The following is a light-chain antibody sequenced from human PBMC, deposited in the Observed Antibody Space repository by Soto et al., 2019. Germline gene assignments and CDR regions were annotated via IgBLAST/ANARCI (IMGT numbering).Light chain of an antibody. J-gene: IGLJ1*01. CDR3: CSCAGSYTWV. CDR2: DVS. Sequence: QSRLTDPRSVSASPAQSVTISCTGTSSDVRRYNYVSWYQQHPGKAPKLMIYDVSKRPSGVPDRFSGSKSGNTASLTISGLRAEDEADYCCCSCAGSYTWVCGAGTKVTVL. V-gene: IGLV2-11*01. CDR1: SSDVRRYNY.